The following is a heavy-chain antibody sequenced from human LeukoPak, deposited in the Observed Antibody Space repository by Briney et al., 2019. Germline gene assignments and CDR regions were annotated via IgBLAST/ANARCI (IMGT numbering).Heavy chain of an antibody. CDR1: GSTFSSYG. CDR2: IWYDGSNK. CDR3: ARDRVVYYDFWSGYYETDY. V-gene: IGHV3-33*01. J-gene: IGHJ4*02. Sequence: GGSLRLSCAASGSTFSSYGMHWVRQAPGKGLEWVAVIWYDGSNKYYADSVKGRFTISRDNSKNTLYLQMNSLRAEDTAVYYCARDRVVYYDFWSGYYETDYWGQGTLVTVSS. D-gene: IGHD3-3*01.